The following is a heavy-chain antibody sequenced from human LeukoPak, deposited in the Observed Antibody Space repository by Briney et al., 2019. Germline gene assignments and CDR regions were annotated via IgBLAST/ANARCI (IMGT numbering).Heavy chain of an antibody. CDR1: GFIFSNYG. CDR2: ISSDGSNT. CDR3: AELGITMIGGV. V-gene: IGHV3-30*18. D-gene: IGHD3-10*02. Sequence: PGGSLRLSCAASGFIFSNYGLHWVRQAPGKGLEWVAVISSDGSNTYYADSVKGRFTISRDNSKNTLYLQMNSLRAEDTAVYYCAELGITMIGGVWGKGTTVTISS. J-gene: IGHJ6*04.